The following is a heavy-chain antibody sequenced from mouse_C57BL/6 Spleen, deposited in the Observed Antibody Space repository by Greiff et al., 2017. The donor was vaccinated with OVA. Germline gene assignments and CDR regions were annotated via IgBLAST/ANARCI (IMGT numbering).Heavy chain of an antibody. V-gene: IGHV1-69*01. D-gene: IGHD1-1*01. CDR3: ARREGSSYFDY. CDR1: GYTFTSYW. J-gene: IGHJ2*01. CDR2: IDPSDSYT. Sequence: SGAELVMPGASVKLSCKASGYTFTSYWMPWVKQRPGQGLEWIGEIDPSDSYTNYNQKFKGKSTLTVDKSSSTAYMQLSSLTSEDSAVYYCARREGSSYFDYWGQGTTLTVSS.